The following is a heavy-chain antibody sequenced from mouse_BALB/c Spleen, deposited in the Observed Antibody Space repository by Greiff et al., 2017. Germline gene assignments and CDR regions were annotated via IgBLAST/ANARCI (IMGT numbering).Heavy chain of an antibody. Sequence: EVKLVESGGDLVKPGGSLKLSCAASGFTFSSYGMSWVRQTPDKRLEWVATISSGGSYTYYPDSVKGRFTISRDNAKNTLYLQMSSLKSEDTAMYYCARQGITTVVATPHFDYWGQGTTLTGSS. CDR3: ARQGITTVVATPHFDY. CDR2: ISSGGSYT. V-gene: IGHV5-6*02. J-gene: IGHJ2*01. CDR1: GFTFSSYG. D-gene: IGHD1-1*01.